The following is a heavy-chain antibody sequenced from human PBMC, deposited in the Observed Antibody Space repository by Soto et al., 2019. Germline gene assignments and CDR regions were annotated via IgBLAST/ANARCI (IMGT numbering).Heavy chain of an antibody. V-gene: IGHV3-53*01. CDR2: IYTGGST. CDR3: ARDRSGWAEGGFDY. D-gene: IGHD3-22*01. Sequence: EVQLVESGGGLIQPGGSLRLSCAASGFTVSNNYMSWVRQAPGKGLEWVSEIYTGGSTYYADSVKGRFTISRDNSKNTVFLQMNSLRAEDTAVYYCARDRSGWAEGGFDYRGQGTLVTVSS. J-gene: IGHJ4*02. CDR1: GFTVSNNY.